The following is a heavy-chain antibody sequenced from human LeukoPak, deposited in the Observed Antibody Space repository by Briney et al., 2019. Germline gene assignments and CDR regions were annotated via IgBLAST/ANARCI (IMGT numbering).Heavy chain of an antibody. D-gene: IGHD3-10*01. J-gene: IGHJ4*02. V-gene: IGHV5-10-1*01. CDR2: IDPSDSYT. Sequence: GEYLQISCKGSGYNLTSYWISWVRPLPGKGLEWMGRIDPSDSYTNYSPSFQGHVTISADKSISTAYLQWSSLKASDTAMYYCARQGLLWFGELLPPFDYWGQGTLVTVSS. CDR1: GYNLTSYW. CDR3: ARQGLLWFGELLPPFDY.